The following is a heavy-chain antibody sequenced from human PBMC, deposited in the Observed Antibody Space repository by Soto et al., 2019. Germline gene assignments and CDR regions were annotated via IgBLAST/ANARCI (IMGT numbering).Heavy chain of an antibody. CDR2: IWYDGSNN. Sequence: QVQLVESGGGVVQPGRSLRLSCAASGFTFSSYGMHWVRQAPGKGLEWVAVIWYDGSNNYYADSVKGRFTISRDNSKNTLYLQMNSLRAEDTAVYYCARGVTMVRGVIVEYFDYWGQGTLVTVSS. CDR3: ARGVTMVRGVIVEYFDY. D-gene: IGHD3-10*01. V-gene: IGHV3-33*01. CDR1: GFTFSSYG. J-gene: IGHJ4*02.